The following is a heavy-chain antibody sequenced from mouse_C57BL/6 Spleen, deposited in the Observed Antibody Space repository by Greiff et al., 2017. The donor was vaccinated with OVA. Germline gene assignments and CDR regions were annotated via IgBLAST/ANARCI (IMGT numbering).Heavy chain of an antibody. D-gene: IGHD1-1*01. V-gene: IGHV5-17*01. Sequence: EVQLVESGGGLVKPGGSLKLSCAASGFTFSNYGMHWVRQAPGKGLEWVAYISSCSSNINYADTVKGRFTISRDNAKTTLFLQMTSLRAEDTAIYSSARNYYGSSHGSFDYWGQGTTLTVSS. CDR2: ISSCSSNI. CDR3: ARNYYGSSHGSFDY. J-gene: IGHJ2*01. CDR1: GFTFSNYG.